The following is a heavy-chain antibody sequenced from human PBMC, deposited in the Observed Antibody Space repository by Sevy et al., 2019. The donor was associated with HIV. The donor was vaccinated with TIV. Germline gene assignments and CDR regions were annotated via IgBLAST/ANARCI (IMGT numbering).Heavy chain of an antibody. CDR2: IYSGGST. V-gene: IGHV3-53*01. J-gene: IGHJ4*02. Sequence: GGSLRLSCAASGFTVSSNYMSWVRQAPGKGLEWVSVIYSGGSTYYADSVKGRFTISRDNSKNTLYLQMNSLRAEDTAVYYCVRWGSGTNYFDYWGQGTLVTVSS. CDR1: GFTVSSNY. CDR3: VRWGSGTNYFDY. D-gene: IGHD2-2*01.